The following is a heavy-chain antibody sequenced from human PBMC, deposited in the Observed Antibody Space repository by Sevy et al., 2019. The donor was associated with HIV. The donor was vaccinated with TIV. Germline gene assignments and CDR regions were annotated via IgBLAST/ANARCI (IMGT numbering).Heavy chain of an antibody. Sequence: GGSVRLSCAASGFTVSSNYMSWVRQAPGKGLEWVSVIYSGGSTYYADSVKGRFTISRDNSKNTLYLQMNSLRAEDTAVYYCARVRCSSTCCYAGYWGQGTLVTVSS. CDR3: ARVRCSSTCCYAGY. CDR2: IYSGGST. D-gene: IGHD2-2*01. V-gene: IGHV3-53*01. CDR1: GFTVSSNY. J-gene: IGHJ4*02.